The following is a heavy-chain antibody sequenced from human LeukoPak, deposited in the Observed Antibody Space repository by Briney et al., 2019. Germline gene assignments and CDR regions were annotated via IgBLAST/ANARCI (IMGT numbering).Heavy chain of an antibody. Sequence: GGSLRLSCAASGFTFSDAWLSWVRQAPGKGLEWVGRIKRKTAGGTIDYAAPVKGRFTISRDDSKNTLYLQMNSLKTEDTAVYYRATEYSVFAFDIWGQGTMVTVSS. CDR3: ATEYSVFAFDI. CDR1: GFTFSDAW. V-gene: IGHV3-15*01. D-gene: IGHD5-12*01. CDR2: IKRKTAGGTI. J-gene: IGHJ3*02.